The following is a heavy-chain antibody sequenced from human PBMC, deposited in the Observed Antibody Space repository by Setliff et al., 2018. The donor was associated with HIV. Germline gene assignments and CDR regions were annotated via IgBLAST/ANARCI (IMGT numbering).Heavy chain of an antibody. CDR1: GFTFSSYS. CDR3: ARTYYGGNY. D-gene: IGHD4-17*01. Sequence: GGSLRLSCAASGFTFSSYSMNWVRQAPGKGLEWVSYISSSGSTIYYADSVRGRFTISRDNAENSLYLRMNSLRAEDTAVYYCARTYYGGNYWGQGALVTVSS. J-gene: IGHJ4*02. V-gene: IGHV3-48*04. CDR2: ISSSGSTI.